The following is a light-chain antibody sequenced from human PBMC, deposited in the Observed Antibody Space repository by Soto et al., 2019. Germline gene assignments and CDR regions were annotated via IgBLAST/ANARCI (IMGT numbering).Light chain of an antibody. CDR2: DAS. CDR1: QSVSSSY. J-gene: IGKJ1*01. Sequence: EMVFTQSPGPLSLSPGERATLSCRATQSVSSSYLAWYQQKTGQAPRLLIFDASSRATGISDRFSGSGSGTDFTLTISRLEPEDFAVYYCQQYGRSPWTFGQGTKVDIK. CDR3: QQYGRSPWT. V-gene: IGKV3-20*01.